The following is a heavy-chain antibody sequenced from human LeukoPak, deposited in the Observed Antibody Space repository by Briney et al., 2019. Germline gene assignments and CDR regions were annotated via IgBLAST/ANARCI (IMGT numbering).Heavy chain of an antibody. J-gene: IGHJ3*02. CDR3: AKIGCCSSASCSGDTFEI. V-gene: IGHV3-30*02. Sequence: PGGSLRLSCAASGFIFSNYGMHWVRQAPGKGLEWVAFIRYDGSNKYYVDSVKGRFIISRDNSKNTLYLQMNSLRAEDTAVYYWAKIGCCSSASCSGDTFEIWGQGTMVTVSS. D-gene: IGHD2-2*01. CDR2: IRYDGSNK. CDR1: GFIFSNYG.